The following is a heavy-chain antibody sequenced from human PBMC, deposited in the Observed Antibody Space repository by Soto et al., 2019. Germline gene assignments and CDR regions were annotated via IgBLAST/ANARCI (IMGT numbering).Heavy chain of an antibody. J-gene: IGHJ6*02. CDR1: GYTLTELS. V-gene: IGHV1-24*01. Sequence: ASVKVSCKVSGYTLTELSMHWVRQAPGKGLEWMGGFDPEDGETIYAQKFQGRVTMTEDTSTDTAYMELSSLRSEDTAVYYCASGVGWELADLDYYYGMDVWGQGTTVTVSS. CDR3: ASGVGWELADLDYYYGMDV. CDR2: FDPEDGET. D-gene: IGHD1-26*01.